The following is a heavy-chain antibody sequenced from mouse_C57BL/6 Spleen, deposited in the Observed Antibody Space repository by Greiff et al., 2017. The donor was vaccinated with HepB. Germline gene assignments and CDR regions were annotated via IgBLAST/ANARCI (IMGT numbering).Heavy chain of an antibody. CDR3: ARRSGTGAWFAY. CDR2: IVPSDSYT. V-gene: IGHV1-50*01. D-gene: IGHD3-3*01. J-gene: IGHJ3*01. CDR1: GYTFTSYW. Sequence: QVQLQQPGAALVKPGASVKLSCKASGYTFTSYWMQWVKQRPGQGLEWIGEIVPSDSYTNYNPKFKGKATLTVDTSSSTASMQLSSLTSEDSAVYYCARRSGTGAWFAYWGQGTLVTVSA.